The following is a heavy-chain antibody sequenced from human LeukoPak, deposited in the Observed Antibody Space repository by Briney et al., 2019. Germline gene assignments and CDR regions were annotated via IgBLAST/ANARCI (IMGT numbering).Heavy chain of an antibody. CDR3: ARDGGGWSSFDY. J-gene: IGHJ4*02. V-gene: IGHV3-21*01. CDR1: GLIFSSYS. Sequence: PGGSLRLSCAASGLIFSSYSMNWVRQAPGKGLEWVSSISSSSSYIYYADSVKGRFTISRDNAKNSLYLQMNSLRAEDTAVYYCARDGGGWSSFDYWGQGTLVTVSS. CDR2: ISSSSSYI. D-gene: IGHD6-19*01.